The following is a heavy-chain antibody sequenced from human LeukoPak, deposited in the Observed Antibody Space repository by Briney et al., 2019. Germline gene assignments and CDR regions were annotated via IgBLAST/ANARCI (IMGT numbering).Heavy chain of an antibody. CDR3: ARVPLRFLEPFDY. V-gene: IGHV4-34*01. J-gene: IGHJ4*02. Sequence: PSETLSLTCAVYGGSFIGYYWSWIRQPPGKGLEWIGEINHSGGANYNPSLKSRVTISADTSKSQFSLKLGSVTAADTAVYYCARVPLRFLEPFDYWGQGILVTVSS. D-gene: IGHD3-3*01. CDR1: GGSFIGYY. CDR2: INHSGGA.